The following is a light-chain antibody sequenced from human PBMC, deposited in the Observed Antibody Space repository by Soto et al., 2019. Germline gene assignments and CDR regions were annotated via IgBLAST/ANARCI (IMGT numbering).Light chain of an antibody. J-gene: IGKJ2*01. Sequence: DVEMTQSPSTLPTSIGDRVTINCRASQNVSNWLAWYQQKPGKAPKLLIYKASRLESGVPSRFSAGGSGTDFTLTINSLQSDDFATYFCQQYSKESTFGQGTKPEIK. CDR3: QQYSKEST. CDR2: KAS. V-gene: IGKV1-5*03. CDR1: QNVSNW.